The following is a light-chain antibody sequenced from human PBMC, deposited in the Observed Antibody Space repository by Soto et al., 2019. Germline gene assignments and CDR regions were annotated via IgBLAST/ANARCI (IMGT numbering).Light chain of an antibody. CDR3: SSYAGSHTYEV. CDR1: SSDVGAYDF. CDR2: DVI. J-gene: IGLJ3*02. Sequence: QFALTQPRSVSGSLGQSVTISCTGTSSDVGAYDFVSWYQQNPGKAPRLIIFDVIKRPSGVPDRFSGSKSGNTASLTISGLQSEDEADYHCSSYAGSHTYEVFGGGTKVTVL. V-gene: IGLV2-11*01.